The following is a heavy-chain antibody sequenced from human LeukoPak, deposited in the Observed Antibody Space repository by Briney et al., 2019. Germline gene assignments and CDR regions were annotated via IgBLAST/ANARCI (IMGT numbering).Heavy chain of an antibody. D-gene: IGHD3-22*01. CDR3: ARAFGASSGYSADY. CDR1: GFTFSNAW. Sequence: GGSLRLSCAASGFTFSNAWMSWVRQAPGKGLEWVTVIWYDGSNKHYADSVKGRFTISRDNSKNTLYLQMDSLRAEDTAVYYCARAFGASSGYSADYWGQGTLVTVSS. J-gene: IGHJ4*02. V-gene: IGHV3-33*08. CDR2: IWYDGSNK.